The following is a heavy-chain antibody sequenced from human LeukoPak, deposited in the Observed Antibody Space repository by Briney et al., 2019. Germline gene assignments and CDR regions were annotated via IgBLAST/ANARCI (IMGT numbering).Heavy chain of an antibody. CDR2: IYHSGST. CDR3: ARVPAYCSGGSCSQSTFDY. D-gene: IGHD2-15*01. CDR1: GGSISTSGYY. V-gene: IGHV4-39*07. Sequence: SETLSLTCTVSGGSISTSGYYWGWIRQPPGKGLEWIGNIYHSGSTYYNPSLKSRVSISVDTSKNHFSLDLSSVTAADSAVYYCARVPAYCSGGSCSQSTFDYWGQGTLVTVSS. J-gene: IGHJ4*02.